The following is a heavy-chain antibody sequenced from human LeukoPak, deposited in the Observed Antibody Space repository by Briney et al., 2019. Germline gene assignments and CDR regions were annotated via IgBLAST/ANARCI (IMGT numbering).Heavy chain of an antibody. J-gene: IGHJ4*02. Sequence: PGGSLRLSCAASGFTFSNYWMHWVRQAPGKGLVWVSRINSDESTTTYADSAKGRFTISRDNAKNTLYLQMNSLRAEDTAVYNCARDPGTAMGRALDYWGQGTLVTVSS. CDR3: ARDPGTAMGRALDY. V-gene: IGHV3-74*01. CDR2: INSDESTT. CDR1: GFTFSNYW. D-gene: IGHD5-18*01.